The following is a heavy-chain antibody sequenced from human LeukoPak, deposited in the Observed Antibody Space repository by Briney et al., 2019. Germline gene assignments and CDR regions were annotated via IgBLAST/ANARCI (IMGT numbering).Heavy chain of an antibody. CDR2: ISGSGGST. CDR1: GFTFSSYA. D-gene: IGHD3-10*01. CDR3: AKGPTEDGSGSSCPDLFDY. V-gene: IGHV3-23*01. Sequence: GGSLRLSCAASGFTFSSYAMHWVRQAPGKGLEWVSAISGSGGSTYYADSVKGRFTISRDNSKNTLYLQMNSLRAEDTAVSYCAKGPTEDGSGSSCPDLFDYWGQGTLVTVSS. J-gene: IGHJ4*02.